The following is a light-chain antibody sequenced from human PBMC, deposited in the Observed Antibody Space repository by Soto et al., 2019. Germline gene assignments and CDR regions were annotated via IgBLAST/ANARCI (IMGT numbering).Light chain of an antibody. CDR1: QGIGNY. V-gene: IGKV1-27*01. Sequence: DFQMTQSPSSLSASVGDRVTITCRASQGIGNYLAWYQQKPGKVPHLLISAASTLQSGIPSRFSGSGSGTDFILTISSLQPEDVATYYCQKYDSSPKTFGQGTKVDSK. CDR2: AAS. J-gene: IGKJ1*01. CDR3: QKYDSSPKT.